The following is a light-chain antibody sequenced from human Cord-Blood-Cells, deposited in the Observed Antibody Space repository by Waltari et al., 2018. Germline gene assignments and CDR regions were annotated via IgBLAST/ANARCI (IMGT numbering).Light chain of an antibody. V-gene: IGLV2-11*01. CDR2: DVS. CDR1: SSDVRGYHY. J-gene: IGLJ1*01. CDR3: CSYAGSYTYV. Sequence: QSALTQPRSVSGSPGQSVTISCTGTSSDVRGYHYVSWYQQHPGKAPKLMIYDVSKRPSGVPDRFSGSKSGNTASLTISGLQAEDEADYYCCSYAGSYTYVFGTGTKVTVL.